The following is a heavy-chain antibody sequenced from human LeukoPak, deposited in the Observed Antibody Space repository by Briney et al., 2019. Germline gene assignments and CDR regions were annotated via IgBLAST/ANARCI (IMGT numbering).Heavy chain of an antibody. Sequence: PGGSLRLSCAPSGFTLSSYGMHCVPHAPGRGGVGVADISYDGSNQYYADSVKSRYTISRDNSKNTLDMQMNSLRAEGRSVYYCAKAPRVYSYGAYWGQGTLVTVSS. D-gene: IGHD5-18*01. V-gene: IGHV3-30*18. J-gene: IGHJ4*02. CDR2: ISYDGSNQ. CDR1: GFTLSSYG. CDR3: AKAPRVYSYGAY.